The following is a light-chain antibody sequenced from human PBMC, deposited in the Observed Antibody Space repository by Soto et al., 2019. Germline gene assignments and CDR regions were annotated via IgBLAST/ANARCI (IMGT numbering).Light chain of an antibody. CDR1: SSDVGGYNY. V-gene: IGLV2-14*01. CDR3: SSYTSSSTLLYV. CDR2: DVS. Sequence: QSVLTQPASVSGSPGQSITISCTGPSSDVGGYNYVSWYQQHPGKAPKLMIYDVSNRPSGVSSRFSGSKSGNTASLTISGLQAEDEADYYCSSYTSSSTLLYVFGTGTKVTVL. J-gene: IGLJ1*01.